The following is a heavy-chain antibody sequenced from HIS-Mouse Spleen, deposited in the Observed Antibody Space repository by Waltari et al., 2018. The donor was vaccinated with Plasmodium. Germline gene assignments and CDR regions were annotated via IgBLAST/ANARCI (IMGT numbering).Heavy chain of an antibody. CDR2: IYYSGST. CDR1: GGPISSSRYS. D-gene: IGHD6-25*01. V-gene: IGHV4-39*07. CDR3: ARDLRLGALPWYFDL. Sequence: QLQLQESGPGLVKPSETLSLTCTVPGGPISSSRYSWGWVRHPPGKGLEWIGSIYYSGSTYDNPSLKSRVTISVDTSKNQFSLKLSSVTAADTAVYYCARDLRLGALPWYFDLWGRGTLVTVSS. J-gene: IGHJ2*01.